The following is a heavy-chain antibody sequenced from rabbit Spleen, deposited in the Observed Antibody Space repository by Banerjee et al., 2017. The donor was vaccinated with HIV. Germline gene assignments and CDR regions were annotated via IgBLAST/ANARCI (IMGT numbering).Heavy chain of an antibody. Sequence: QEQLVESGGGLVQPGASLTLTCKASGFSFSDRDVMCWVRQAPGKGLEWIACINAATTKPVYATWAKGRFTISRTSSTTVTLRMTSLTAADTATYFCARGGYSGGAYGYVFNLWGPGTLVTVS. CDR1: GFSFSDRDV. CDR2: INAATTKP. J-gene: IGHJ4*01. V-gene: IGHV1S45*01. CDR3: ARGGYSGGAYGYVFNL. D-gene: IGHD7-1*01.